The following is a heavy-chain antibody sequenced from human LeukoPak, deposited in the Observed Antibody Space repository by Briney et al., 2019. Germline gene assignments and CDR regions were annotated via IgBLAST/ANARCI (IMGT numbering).Heavy chain of an antibody. CDR2: IIPIFGTA. D-gene: IGHD2-15*01. Sequence: SVKVSCKASGGTFSSYAISWVRQAPGQGLEWMGGIIPIFGTASYAQKFQGRVTITADESTSTAYMELSSLRSEDTAVYYCARDRPTPSGDFCSGGSCYWYYFDYWGQGTLVTVSS. CDR1: GGTFSSYA. CDR3: ARDRPTPSGDFCSGGSCYWYYFDY. J-gene: IGHJ4*02. V-gene: IGHV1-69*01.